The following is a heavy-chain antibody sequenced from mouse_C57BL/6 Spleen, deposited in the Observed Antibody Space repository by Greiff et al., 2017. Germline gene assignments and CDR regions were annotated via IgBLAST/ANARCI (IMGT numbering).Heavy chain of an antibody. V-gene: IGHV1-39*01. CDR1: GYSFTDYN. CDR2: INPNNGTT. D-gene: IGHD2-5*01. J-gene: IGHJ1*03. CDR3: ASSPRPTIEATWYFDV. Sequence: SGPELVKPGASVKISCKASGYSFTDYNMNWVKQSNGKSLEWIGVINPNNGTTSYNQKFKGKATLTVDQSSRTAYMQLNSLTSENSAVSYFASSPRPTIEATWYFDVWGTGTTVTVSS.